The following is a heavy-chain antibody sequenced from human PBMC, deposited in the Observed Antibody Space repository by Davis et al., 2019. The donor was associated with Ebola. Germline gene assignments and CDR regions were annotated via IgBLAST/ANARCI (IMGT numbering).Heavy chain of an antibody. CDR1: GDSMSSYY. D-gene: IGHD1-26*01. Sequence: PGGSLRLSCTVSGDSMSSYYWSWIRQPPGKGLQWIGDVYQSGSANYNPSFKGRVTISIDTSSKQFSLKLKSVTAADTAVYFCARDSVPALGGRGIDPWGQGTLVTVSS. V-gene: IGHV4-59*01. J-gene: IGHJ5*02. CDR2: VYQSGSA. CDR3: ARDSVPALGGRGIDP.